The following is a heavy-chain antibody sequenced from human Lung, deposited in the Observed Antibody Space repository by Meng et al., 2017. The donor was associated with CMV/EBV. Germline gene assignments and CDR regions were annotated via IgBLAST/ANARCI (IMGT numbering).Heavy chain of an antibody. V-gene: IGHV4-31*03. D-gene: IGHD3-3*01. Sequence: CTVPGGSISGGGYSWSWIRQHPEKGLEWIGFIYDSGSTDYNPSLKSRLTISVDTSKNQFSLKLTSVTAADTAVYYCARGPGPITISGSDGFDIWGQGTXVTV. J-gene: IGHJ3*02. CDR1: GGSISGGGYS. CDR2: IYDSGST. CDR3: ARGPGPITISGSDGFDI.